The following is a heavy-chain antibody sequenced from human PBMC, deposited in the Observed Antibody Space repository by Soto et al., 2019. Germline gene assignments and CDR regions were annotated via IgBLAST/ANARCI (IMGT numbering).Heavy chain of an antibody. CDR3: ARDNGYSYGYTLDH. V-gene: IGHV4-59*01. CDR1: GGSISSYY. J-gene: IGHJ4*02. D-gene: IGHD5-18*01. CDR2: IYYSGST. Sequence: SETLSLTCTVSGGSISSYYWSWIRQPPGKGLEWIGYIYYSGSTNYNPSLKSRVTISVDTSKNQFSLRLSSVTAADTAVYYCARDNGYSYGYTLDHWGQGTLVTVSS.